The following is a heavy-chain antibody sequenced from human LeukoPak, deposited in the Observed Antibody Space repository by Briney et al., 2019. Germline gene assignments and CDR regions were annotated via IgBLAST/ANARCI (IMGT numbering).Heavy chain of an antibody. D-gene: IGHD5-12*01. CDR1: GDSVSSNSAA. Sequence: SQTLSLTCAISGDSVSSNSAAWNWRRQSPSRGLEWLGRTYYRSQWYSGYAVSVKSRININPDTSKNQFSLQLNSVTPEDTAVYYCARGHGGYVDSWGQGTLVTVSS. V-gene: IGHV6-1*01. CDR2: TYYRSQWYS. CDR3: ARGHGGYVDS. J-gene: IGHJ4*02.